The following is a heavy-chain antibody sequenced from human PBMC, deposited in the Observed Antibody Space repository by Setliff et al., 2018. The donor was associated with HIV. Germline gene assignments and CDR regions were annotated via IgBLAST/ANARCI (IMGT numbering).Heavy chain of an antibody. J-gene: IGHJ3*01. V-gene: IGHV4-61*02. CDR1: GASISSDNYY. CDR2: IYTSGST. CDR3: ARDRADVYNYVLSGAFDF. D-gene: IGHD3-16*01. Sequence: KSSETLSLTCTVSGASISSDNYYWSWIRQPAGKGLEWIGRIYTSGSTNYNPSLKSRVTISLATSKNQFSLKLSSVTAADTAVYYCARDRADVYNYVLSGAFDFWGQGAMVTVSS.